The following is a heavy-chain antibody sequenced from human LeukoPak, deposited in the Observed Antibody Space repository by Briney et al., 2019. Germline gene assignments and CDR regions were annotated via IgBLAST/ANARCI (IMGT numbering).Heavy chain of an antibody. J-gene: IGHJ6*02. CDR3: ARDQLLFWYYGMDV. CDR2: INHSGST. Sequence: SETLSLTCAVYGGSFSGYYWSWIRQPPGKGLEWIGEINHSGSTNYNPSLKSRVTISVDTSKNQFSLKLSSVTAADTAVYYCARDQLLFWYYGMDVWGQGTTVTVSS. D-gene: IGHD2-2*01. CDR1: GGSFSGYY. V-gene: IGHV4-34*01.